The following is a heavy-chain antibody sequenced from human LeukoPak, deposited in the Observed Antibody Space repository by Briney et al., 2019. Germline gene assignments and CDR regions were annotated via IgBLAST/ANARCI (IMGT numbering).Heavy chain of an antibody. D-gene: IGHD6-19*01. CDR3: AKVIARYSSGWYVGY. J-gene: IGHJ4*02. Sequence: PGGSLRLFCAASGFTFSSYAMSWVPQAPGKGLEWFLDISGSGGSTYYADSVEGRFTISRDNSKNTLYLQMNSLRAEDTAVYYWAKVIARYSSGWYVGYWGQGTVVTVSS. CDR2: ISGSGGST. CDR1: GFTFSSYA. V-gene: IGHV3-23*01.